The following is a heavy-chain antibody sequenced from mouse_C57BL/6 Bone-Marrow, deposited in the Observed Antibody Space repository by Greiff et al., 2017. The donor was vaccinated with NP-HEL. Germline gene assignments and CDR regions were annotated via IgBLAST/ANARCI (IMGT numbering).Heavy chain of an antibody. CDR2: IRSISNNYST. D-gene: IGHD2-2*01. CDR3: VMGYGYDAWFAY. CDR1: GFSFNTYA. Sequence: EVMLVESVGGLVPPKGSLKLSFASSGFSFNTYAMNWVRHAPGKGFEWVALIRSISNNYSTYYASSVKDNFSISSYDSVSMLYLQMNNLKTEDTAMYYCVMGYGYDAWFAYCGQVTLVTVSA. J-gene: IGHJ3*01. V-gene: IGHV10-1*01.